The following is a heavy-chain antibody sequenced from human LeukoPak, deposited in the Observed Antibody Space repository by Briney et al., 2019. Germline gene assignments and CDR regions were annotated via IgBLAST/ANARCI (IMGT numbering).Heavy chain of an antibody. D-gene: IGHD6-6*01. J-gene: IGHJ5*02. CDR1: GGSISSYY. CDR2: IYTSGST. CDR3: ARERRGGRQQLGGTGFDP. V-gene: IGHV4-4*07. Sequence: SETLFLTCTVSGGSISSYYWSWIRQPAGKGLEWIGRIYTSGSTNYNPSLKSRVTMSVDTSKNQFSLKLSSVTAADTAVYYCARERRGGRQQLGGTGFDPWGQGTLVTVSS.